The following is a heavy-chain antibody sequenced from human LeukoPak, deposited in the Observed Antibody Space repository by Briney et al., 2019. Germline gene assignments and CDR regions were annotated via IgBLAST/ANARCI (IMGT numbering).Heavy chain of an antibody. CDR3: ARGSYYYDSKGLGDAFDI. Sequence: ASVKVSCKASGYTFTSYDINWVRQATGQGLEWMGWMNPNSGNTGYAQKFQGRVTMTGNTSISTAYMELSSLRSEDTAVYYCARGSYYYDSKGLGDAFDIWGQGTMVTVSS. CDR1: GYTFTSYD. J-gene: IGHJ3*02. CDR2: MNPNSGNT. V-gene: IGHV1-8*01. D-gene: IGHD3-22*01.